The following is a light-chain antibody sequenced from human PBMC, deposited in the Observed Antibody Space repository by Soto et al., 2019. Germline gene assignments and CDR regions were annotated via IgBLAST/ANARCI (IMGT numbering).Light chain of an antibody. CDR2: GVN. Sequence: QSVLTQPPSVSGSPGQSVTISCTGTSSDVGSYNRVSWYQQPPGTAPKLMIYGVNNRPSGVPDRFSGSKSGNTASLTISGLRGEYEGDYYCASYSRTSTIVLFGGGTQLTVL. CDR3: ASYSRTSTIVL. V-gene: IGLV2-18*02. CDR1: SSDVGSYNR. J-gene: IGLJ3*02.